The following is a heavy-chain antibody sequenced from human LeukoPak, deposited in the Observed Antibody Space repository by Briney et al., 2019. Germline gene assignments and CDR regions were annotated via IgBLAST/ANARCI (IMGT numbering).Heavy chain of an antibody. Sequence: SETLSLTCTVFGDSFSNSNHYWTWIRQPPGKELEWIGYVHNSGSTKYNPFLRSRVIISLDTPKNQFSLNVRSVTAADTAMYYCARDSAPVRTSWYFDLWGCGALVTVSS. CDR2: VHNSGST. CDR1: GDSFSNSNHY. V-gene: IGHV4-61*01. J-gene: IGHJ2*01. D-gene: IGHD1-14*01. CDR3: ARDSAPVRTSWYFDL.